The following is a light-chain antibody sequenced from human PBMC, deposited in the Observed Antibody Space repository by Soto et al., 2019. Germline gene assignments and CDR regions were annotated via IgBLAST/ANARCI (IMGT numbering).Light chain of an antibody. CDR3: LQYHNLWA. CDR2: RAS. CDR1: QNIYYN. V-gene: IGKV3-15*01. Sequence: ILMTQSPSTVCVSPLESSTLSCRASQNIYYNVAWYQHRPGQAPRLLIYRASTRAPGVPARFSGSGSGTEFTLTISSLQPEDFTVYSCLQYHNLWAFGQGTKVDIK. J-gene: IGKJ1*01.